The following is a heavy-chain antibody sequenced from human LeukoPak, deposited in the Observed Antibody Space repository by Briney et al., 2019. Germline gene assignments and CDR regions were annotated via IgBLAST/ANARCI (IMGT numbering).Heavy chain of an antibody. J-gene: IGHJ5*02. CDR1: GGSMNTNNW. D-gene: IGHD3-16*02. Sequence: SETLSLTCAVSGGSMNTNNWWSWVRQSPGKGLEWIREIHNIGSTNQNPSLKSRLTLSIDNSKNHFSLTLSSVTAADTAVYYCAFGDYYRLDPWGQGTLVTVSS. V-gene: IGHV4-4*02. CDR2: IHNIGST. CDR3: AFGDYYRLDP.